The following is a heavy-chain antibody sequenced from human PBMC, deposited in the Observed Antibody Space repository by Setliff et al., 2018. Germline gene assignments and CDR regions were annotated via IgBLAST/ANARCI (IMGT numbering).Heavy chain of an antibody. CDR3: VREGVDSRSSTDYRYYMDV. D-gene: IGHD3-22*01. J-gene: IGHJ6*03. CDR2: TIPIFGTT. Sequence: ASVKVSCKTSGGTFSSYGITWVRQAPGQGLEWMGGTIPIFGTTDYAQKFQGRVTIITDESTSTAFMQLSSLRSEDTAVYYCVREGVDSRSSTDYRYYMDVWGKGTTVTVSS. CDR1: GGTFSSYG. V-gene: IGHV1-69*05.